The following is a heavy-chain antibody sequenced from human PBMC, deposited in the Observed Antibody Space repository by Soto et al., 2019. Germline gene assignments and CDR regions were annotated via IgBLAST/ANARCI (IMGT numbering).Heavy chain of an antibody. D-gene: IGHD5-18*01. CDR1: GFTVSSNY. V-gene: IGHV3-53*01. J-gene: IGHJ4*02. Sequence: GGSLRLSCAASGFTVSSNYMSWVSQAPGRGLEWVSVIYSGGSTYYADSVKGRFTISRDNSKNTLYLQMNSLRAEDTAVYYCARGSGIDGYSDWGQGTLVTVSS. CDR2: IYSGGST. CDR3: ARGSGIDGYSD.